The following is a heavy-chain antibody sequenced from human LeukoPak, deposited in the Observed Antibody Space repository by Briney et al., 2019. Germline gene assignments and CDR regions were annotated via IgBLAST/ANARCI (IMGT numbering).Heavy chain of an antibody. CDR3: AREYNSRATFDY. Sequence: PGGSLTPSCAASASGVAFTSHSMNWVRQAPGKGLEWISYIHSSGDYIFYADSVKGRFTVSRDNARNSLYLQMNSLRAEDTAIYYCAREYNSRATFDYLGQGTLVTVSS. D-gene: IGHD1-20*01. J-gene: IGHJ4*02. V-gene: IGHV3-21*05. CDR1: ASGVAFTSHS. CDR2: IHSSGDYI.